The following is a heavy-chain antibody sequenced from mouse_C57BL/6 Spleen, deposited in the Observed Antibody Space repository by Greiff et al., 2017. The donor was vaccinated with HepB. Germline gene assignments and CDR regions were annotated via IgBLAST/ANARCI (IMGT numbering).Heavy chain of an antibody. Sequence: QVQLKQSGAELVKPGASVKISCKASGYAFSSYWMNWVKQRPGKGLEWIGQIYPGDGDTNYNGKFKGKATLTADKSSSTAYMQLSSLTSEDSAVYFCATFITTVVAPMDYWGQGTSVTVSS. CDR1: GYAFSSYW. CDR2: IYPGDGDT. J-gene: IGHJ4*01. CDR3: ATFITTVVAPMDY. D-gene: IGHD1-1*01. V-gene: IGHV1-80*01.